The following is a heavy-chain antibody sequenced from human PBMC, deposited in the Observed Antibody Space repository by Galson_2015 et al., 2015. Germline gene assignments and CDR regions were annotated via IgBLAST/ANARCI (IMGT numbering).Heavy chain of an antibody. J-gene: IGHJ4*02. CDR1: GGTFSSYA. D-gene: IGHD3-10*01. Sequence: SVKVSCKASGGTFSSYAISWVRQAPGQGLEWMGRIIPILGIANYARKFQGRVTITADKSTSTAYMELSSLRSEDTAVYYCAREDSGGQPGAMGYRGQGTLVTVSS. V-gene: IGHV1-69*04. CDR3: AREDSGGQPGAMGY. CDR2: IIPILGIA.